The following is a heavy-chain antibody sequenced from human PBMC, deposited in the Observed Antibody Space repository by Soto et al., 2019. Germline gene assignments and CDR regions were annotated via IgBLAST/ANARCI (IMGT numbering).Heavy chain of an antibody. Sequence: EVQLVESGGGLVQPGGSLRLSCAASGFTFSSYWTSWVRQAPGKGLEWVANIKQDGSEKYYVDSVKGRFTISRDNAKNSLYLQMNSLRAEDTAVYYCARHHHYLWGQGTLVTVSS. J-gene: IGHJ5*02. V-gene: IGHV3-7*01. CDR3: ARHHHYL. CDR2: IKQDGSEK. CDR1: GFTFSSYW.